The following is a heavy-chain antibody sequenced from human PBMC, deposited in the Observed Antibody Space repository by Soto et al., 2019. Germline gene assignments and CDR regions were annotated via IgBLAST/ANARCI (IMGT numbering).Heavy chain of an antibody. CDR2: ISGGGDTT. D-gene: IGHD6-13*01. Sequence: EVQLLASGGGLVQPGGSLRLSCAASGFTFNNYAMTWVRQAPGKGLEWVSAISGGGDTTSYADSVKGRFTVSRDGSKNTLYLQMSSLRAEDTALYYCAKLNLFVSAAAGRGPFDYWGQGTLVTVSS. V-gene: IGHV3-23*01. J-gene: IGHJ4*02. CDR3: AKLNLFVSAAAGRGPFDY. CDR1: GFTFNNYA.